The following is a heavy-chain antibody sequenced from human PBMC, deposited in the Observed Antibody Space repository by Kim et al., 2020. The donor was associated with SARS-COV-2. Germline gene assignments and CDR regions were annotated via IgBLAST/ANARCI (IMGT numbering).Heavy chain of an antibody. Sequence: GGSLRLSCAASGFTFSSYGMHWVRQAPGKGLAWVAVISYDGSNKYYADSVKGRFTISRDNSKNTLYLQMNSLRAEDTAVYYCAKTPVAGDHYYYGMDVWGQGTTVTVSS. CDR1: GFTFSSYG. CDR2: ISYDGSNK. D-gene: IGHD6-19*01. CDR3: AKTPVAGDHYYYGMDV. J-gene: IGHJ6*02. V-gene: IGHV3-30*18.